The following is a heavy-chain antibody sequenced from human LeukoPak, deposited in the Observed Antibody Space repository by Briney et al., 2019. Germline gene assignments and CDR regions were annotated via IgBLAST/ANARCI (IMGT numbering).Heavy chain of an antibody. J-gene: IGHJ3*02. CDR2: ISAYNGNT. V-gene: IGHV1-18*01. CDR3: ARAPLYNWNYGAFDI. D-gene: IGHD1-7*01. CDR1: GYTFTSYG. Sequence: ASVKVSCKASGYTFTSYGISWVRQAPGQGLEWMGWISAYNGNTNYAQKFQGRVTMTRDTSISTAYMELSRLRSDDTAVYYCARAPLYNWNYGAFDIWGQGTMVTVSS.